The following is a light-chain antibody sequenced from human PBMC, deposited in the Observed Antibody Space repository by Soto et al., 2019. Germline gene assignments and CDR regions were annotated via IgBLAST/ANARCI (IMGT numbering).Light chain of an antibody. CDR2: EVR. V-gene: IGLV2-14*01. CDR1: MRDVEAYNL. CDR3: SAYTARSTLV. Sequence: QSVLTRPASVSGSPAQSSTISCSGNMRDVEAYNLVSWYQQHPGTAPKLIISEVRHLPSGISSRFSGSRSGNTASLTISGLQSEDEVDYYWSAYTARSTLVFGGGTKLTVL. J-gene: IGLJ3*02.